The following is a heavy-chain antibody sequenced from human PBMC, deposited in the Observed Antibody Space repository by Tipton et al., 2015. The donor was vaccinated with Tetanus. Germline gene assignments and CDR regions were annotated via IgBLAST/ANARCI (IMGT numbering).Heavy chain of an antibody. Sequence: CAASGFTFSGSAVHWVRQASGKGLEWVGRIRGKPYNYATAYAASVKGRFTISRDDSENTAFLQMNSLKSDDTALYYCTRPHSDIAASGLDFWGQGTLVTVSS. J-gene: IGHJ4*02. V-gene: IGHV3-73*01. D-gene: IGHD6-13*01. CDR3: TRPHSDIAASGLDF. CDR1: GFTFSGSA. CDR2: IRGKPYNYAT.